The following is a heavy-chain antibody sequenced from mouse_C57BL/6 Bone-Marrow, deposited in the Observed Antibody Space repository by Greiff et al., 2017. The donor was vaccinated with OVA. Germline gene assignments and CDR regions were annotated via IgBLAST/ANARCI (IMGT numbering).Heavy chain of an antibody. V-gene: IGHV1-63*01. J-gene: IGHJ1*03. CDR3: ARKGCNPPWYCDV. Sequence: VQLQQSGAELVRPGTSVKMSCKASGFTFTNYWIGWAKQRPGHGLEWVGDIYSGGGYTNYHEKFKGQATLTADKSSSKAYMQFSNLTTEDSAIDDSARKGCNPPWYCDVWGTGTTVTVSS. CDR2: IYSGGGYT. D-gene: IGHD2-1*01. CDR1: GFTFTNYW.